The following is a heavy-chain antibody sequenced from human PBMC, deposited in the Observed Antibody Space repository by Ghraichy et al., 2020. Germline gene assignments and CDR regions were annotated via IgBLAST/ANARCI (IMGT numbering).Heavy chain of an antibody. J-gene: IGHJ4*02. V-gene: IGHV4-61*01. CDR1: GGSVSSGSYY. Sequence: SCTVSGGSVSSGSYYWSWIRQPPGKGLEWIGYIYYSGSTNYNPSLKSRVTISVDTSKNQFSLKLSSVTAADTAVYYCARGLELRWYYFDYWGQGTLVTVSS. D-gene: IGHD1-7*01. CDR2: IYYSGST. CDR3: ARGLELRWYYFDY.